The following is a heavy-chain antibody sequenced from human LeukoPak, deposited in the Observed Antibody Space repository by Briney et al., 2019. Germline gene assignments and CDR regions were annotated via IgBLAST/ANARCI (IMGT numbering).Heavy chain of an antibody. D-gene: IGHD3-10*01. Sequence: GGSLRLSCAASGVTLSRYAMSWVRQAPGKGLEWVSGIGGSGGSTYYADSVKGRFTISRDNSKNTLYLQMNSLRAEDTAVYNCAKGRGARYFDLWGRGTLVTVSS. V-gene: IGHV3-23*01. J-gene: IGHJ2*01. CDR2: IGGSGGST. CDR1: GVTLSRYA. CDR3: AKGRGARYFDL.